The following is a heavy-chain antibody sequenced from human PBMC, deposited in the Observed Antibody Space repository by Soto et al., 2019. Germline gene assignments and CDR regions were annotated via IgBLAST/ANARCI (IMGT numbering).Heavy chain of an antibody. D-gene: IGHD6-19*01. V-gene: IGHV5-51*01. J-gene: IGHJ4*01. CDR3: ARQRSRYIAGSGLDF. CDR1: GYSFTSYL. Sequence: PGESLKISCKGSGYSFTSYLIGWVRQMPGKGLEWMGIIYPGDSDTRYSPSFQGQVTISADKSISTSYVQWSSLKASDTAIYYCARQRSRYIAGSGLDFWGHGTLVTVSS. CDR2: IYPGDSDT.